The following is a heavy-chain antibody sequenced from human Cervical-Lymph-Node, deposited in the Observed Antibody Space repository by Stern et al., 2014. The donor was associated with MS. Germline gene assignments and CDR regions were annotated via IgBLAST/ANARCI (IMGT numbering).Heavy chain of an antibody. V-gene: IGHV3-74*02. Sequence: EVQLVESGGGLLQPGGSLRLSCGASGFTFSTYWMHWVRQGPGRGLVWVSRINSGGSSTCYADSVRGRFTISRDNAKNTVYLQMTSLRAEDTAVYYCARSSGASGDAMDVWGQGTTVTVSS. CDR3: ARSSGASGDAMDV. J-gene: IGHJ6*02. CDR1: GFTFSTYW. CDR2: INSGGSST. D-gene: IGHD2-15*01.